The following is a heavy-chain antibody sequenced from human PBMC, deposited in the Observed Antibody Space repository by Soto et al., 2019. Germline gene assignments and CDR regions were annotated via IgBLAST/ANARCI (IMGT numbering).Heavy chain of an antibody. CDR2: ARNKVSGYTT. CDR3: ARLMGTSFDL. Sequence: SGGSLRLSCAASGFTFSDHYMDWVRQAPGKGLEWVGRARNKVSGYTTAYAASVEGRFAISRDDSKNSLYLQMSSLKVEDTAVYFCARLMGTSFDLWGQGTLVTVSS. CDR1: GFTFSDHY. D-gene: IGHD2-8*01. J-gene: IGHJ4*02. V-gene: IGHV3-72*01.